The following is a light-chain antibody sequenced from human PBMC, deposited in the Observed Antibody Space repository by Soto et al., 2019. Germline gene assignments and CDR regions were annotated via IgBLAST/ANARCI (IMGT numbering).Light chain of an antibody. CDR2: GAS. CDR1: QGIGNF. V-gene: IGKV1-27*01. Sequence: DIQMTQSPSSLSASVGDRVTITCRASQGIGNFLSWYQQKPGKVPQLLIYGASTLQSGVPSRFNGSGSGTDFTLTISSLQPEDVATYYCQKYNSAPFTFGPGTKVDFK. J-gene: IGKJ3*01. CDR3: QKYNSAPFT.